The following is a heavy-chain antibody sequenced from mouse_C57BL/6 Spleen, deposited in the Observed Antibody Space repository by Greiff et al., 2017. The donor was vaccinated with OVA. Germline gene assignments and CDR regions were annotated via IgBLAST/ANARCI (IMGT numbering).Heavy chain of an antibody. CDR1: GFSLTSYG. Sequence: VQLQESGPGLVQPSQSLSITCTVSGFSLTSYGVHWVRQSPGKGLEWLGVIWSGGSTDYNAAFISRLSISKDNSKSQVFFKMNSLQADDTAIYYCARDPLYDGYYGYYFDYWGQGTTLTVSS. V-gene: IGHV2-2*01. J-gene: IGHJ2*01. D-gene: IGHD2-3*01. CDR2: IWSGGST. CDR3: ARDPLYDGYYGYYFDY.